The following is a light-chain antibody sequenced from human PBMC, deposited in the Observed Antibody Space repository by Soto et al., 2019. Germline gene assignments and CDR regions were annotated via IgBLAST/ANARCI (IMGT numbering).Light chain of an antibody. Sequence: QSVLTQPASVSGSPGESLTISCTGTPADVGASNHVSWFQQHPGKAPKLMIYEGSKRPSGVSNRFSGSKSGNTASLTISGLQAEDEADYYCCSYAGSSTAYVFGTGTKVTVL. V-gene: IGLV2-23*01. CDR2: EGS. CDR3: CSYAGSSTAYV. J-gene: IGLJ1*01. CDR1: PADVGASNH.